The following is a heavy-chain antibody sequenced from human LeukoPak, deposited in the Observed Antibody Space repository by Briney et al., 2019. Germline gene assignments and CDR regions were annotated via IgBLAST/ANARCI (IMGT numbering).Heavy chain of an antibody. CDR2: IYYSGST. D-gene: IGHD6-13*01. J-gene: IGHJ6*03. Sequence: SETLSLTCTVSGGSISSYYWSWIRQPPGKGLEWIGYIYYSGSTNYNPSLNSRVTISVDTSKNQFSLKLSSVTAADTAVYYCARVVAAAGTYYYYYYMDVWGKGTTVTVSS. CDR1: GGSISSYY. CDR3: ARVVAAAGTYYYYYYMDV. V-gene: IGHV4-59*12.